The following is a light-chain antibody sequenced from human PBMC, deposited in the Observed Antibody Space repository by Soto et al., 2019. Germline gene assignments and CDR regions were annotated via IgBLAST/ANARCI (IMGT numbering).Light chain of an antibody. CDR1: QSIDNW. CDR2: DAS. Sequence: DIQMTQSPSTLSASVGDRVTITCRASQSIDNWLAWYQQKPGKAPKFLIYDASNLESGVPSRFSGSASGTEFPLTISSLQPDDYATYYCQQYDNYPLTFRGGTKVDI. CDR3: QQYDNYPLT. V-gene: IGKV1-5*01. J-gene: IGKJ4*01.